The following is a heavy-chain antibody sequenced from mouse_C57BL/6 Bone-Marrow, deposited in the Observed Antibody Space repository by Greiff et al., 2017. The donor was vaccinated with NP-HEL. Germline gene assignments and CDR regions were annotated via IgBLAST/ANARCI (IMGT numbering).Heavy chain of an antibody. J-gene: IGHJ1*03. D-gene: IGHD1-1*01. V-gene: IGHV1-55*01. CDR1: GYTFTSYW. Sequence: QVQLQQPGAELVKPGASVKMSCKASGYTFTSYWITWVKQRPGQGLEWIGDIYPGSGSTNYNEKFKSKATLTVDTSSSTAYMQLSSLTSEGSAVYYCASSLYWYFDVWGTGTTVTVSS. CDR2: IYPGSGST. CDR3: ASSLYWYFDV.